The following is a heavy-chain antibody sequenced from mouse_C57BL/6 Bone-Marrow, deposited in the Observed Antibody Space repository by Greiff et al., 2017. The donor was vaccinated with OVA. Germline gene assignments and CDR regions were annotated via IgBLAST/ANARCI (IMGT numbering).Heavy chain of an antibody. J-gene: IGHJ2*01. CDR1: GYTFTSYD. Sequence: VQLQESGPELVKPGASVKLSCKASGYTFTSYDINWVKQRPGQGLEWIGWIYPRDGSTKYNEKFKVKATLTVDTSSSTAYMELHSLTSEDSAVYYCAISGDYGYWGQGTTLTVSS. CDR3: AISGDYGY. CDR2: IYPRDGST. D-gene: IGHD2-4*01. V-gene: IGHV1-85*01.